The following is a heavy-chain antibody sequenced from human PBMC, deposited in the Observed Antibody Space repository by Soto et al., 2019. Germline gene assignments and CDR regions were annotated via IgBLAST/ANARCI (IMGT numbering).Heavy chain of an antibody. CDR2: INHSGST. D-gene: IGHD6-13*01. J-gene: IGHJ4*02. CDR1: GGPFSGYY. V-gene: IGHV4-34*01. Sequence: SETLSLTCAVYGGPFSGYYWSWIRQPPGKGLEWIGEINHSGSTNYNPSLKSRVTISVDTSKNQFSLKLSSVTAADTAVYYCARYSIAAAGSDYWGQGTLVTVSS. CDR3: ARYSIAAAGSDY.